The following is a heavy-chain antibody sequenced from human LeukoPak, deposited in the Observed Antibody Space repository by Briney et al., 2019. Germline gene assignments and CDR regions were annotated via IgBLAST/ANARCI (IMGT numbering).Heavy chain of an antibody. J-gene: IGHJ4*02. CDR1: GFTFGAYW. V-gene: IGHV3-7*05. Sequence: SGGSLRLPCAASGFTFGAYWMAWVRQAPGKGLEWVANIRQDGIEKYYVDSVEGRFTISRDDAKNSLSLQLNSLRAEDTAVYYCARDADRGGDFDYWGQGTLVTVSS. CDR3: ARDADRGGDFDY. CDR2: IRQDGIEK. D-gene: IGHD1-14*01.